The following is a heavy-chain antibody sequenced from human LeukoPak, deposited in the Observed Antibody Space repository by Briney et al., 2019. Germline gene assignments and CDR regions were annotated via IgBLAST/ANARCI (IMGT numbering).Heavy chain of an antibody. V-gene: IGHV3-23*01. J-gene: IGHJ5*02. CDR2: ISGSGGST. CDR1: GFTSSSYA. D-gene: IGHD5-24*01. Sequence: GGALRLSCSAPGFTSSSYAMSWVRPAPGKGLEWVSAISGSGGSTYYADSVKGRFTISRDNSKNTLYLQMNSLRAEDTAVYYCAKGKETYDPWGQGTLVTVSS. CDR3: AKGKETYDP.